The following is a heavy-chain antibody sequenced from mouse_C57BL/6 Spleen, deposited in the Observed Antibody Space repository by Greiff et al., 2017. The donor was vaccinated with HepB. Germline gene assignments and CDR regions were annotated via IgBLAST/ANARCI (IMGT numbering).Heavy chain of an antibody. J-gene: IGHJ1*03. CDR1: GYTFTSYW. D-gene: IGHD2-5*01. V-gene: IGHV1-69*01. CDR2: IDPSDSYT. CDR3: ARGSNFWYFGV. Sequence: QVQLQQPGAELVMPGASVKLSCKASGYTFTSYWMHWVKQRPGQGLEWIGEIDPSDSYTNYNQKFKGKSTLTVDKSSSTAYMQLSSLTSEDSAVYYCARGSNFWYFGVWGTGTTVTVSS.